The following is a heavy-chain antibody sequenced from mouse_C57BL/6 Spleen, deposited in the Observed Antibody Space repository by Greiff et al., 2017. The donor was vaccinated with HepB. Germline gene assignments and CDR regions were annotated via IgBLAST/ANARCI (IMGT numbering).Heavy chain of an antibody. CDR1: GYTFTSYW. D-gene: IGHD1-1*01. CDR2: IDPSDSYT. CDR3: ARDGHYGSSPFDY. Sequence: QVQLKQPGAELVKPGASVKLSCKASGYTFTSYWMQWVKQRPGQGLEWIGEIDPSDSYTNYNQKFKGKATLTVDKSSSTAYMQLSSLTSEDSAVYYCARDGHYGSSPFDYWGQGTTLTVSS. V-gene: IGHV1-50*01. J-gene: IGHJ2*01.